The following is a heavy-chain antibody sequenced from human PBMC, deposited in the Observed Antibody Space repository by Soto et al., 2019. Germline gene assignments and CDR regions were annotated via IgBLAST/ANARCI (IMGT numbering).Heavy chain of an antibody. CDR2: IYNSGST. CDR1: GGSVSSGNQY. D-gene: IGHD6-13*01. J-gene: IGHJ4*02. CDR3: ASGSSVSAYIDS. Sequence: SETLSLTCTVSGGSVSSGNQYWSWIRQPPGKGLEWIGYIYNSGSTDYNPSLKSRVSISVDTSKNQFSLNLSSVTAADTAMYLCASGSSVSAYIDSWGQGTLVTVPQ. V-gene: IGHV4-61*01.